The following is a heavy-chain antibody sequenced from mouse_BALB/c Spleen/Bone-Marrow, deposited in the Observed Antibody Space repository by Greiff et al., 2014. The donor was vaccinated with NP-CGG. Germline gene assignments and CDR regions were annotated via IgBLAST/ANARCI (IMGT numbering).Heavy chain of an antibody. CDR3: ARSYRFWYFDV. V-gene: IGHV1S130*01. CDR2: IHPNSGNT. CDR1: GYTFTSSW. J-gene: IGHJ1*01. Sequence: VQLQQSGSVLVRPGASVKLSCKASGYTFTSSWMHWAKQRPGQGLEWIGDIHPNSGNTNYNEKFRGKATLTVDTSSNTAYVDLSSLTSEDSAVYYCARSYRFWYFDVWGAGNTVTVSS. D-gene: IGHD2-14*01.